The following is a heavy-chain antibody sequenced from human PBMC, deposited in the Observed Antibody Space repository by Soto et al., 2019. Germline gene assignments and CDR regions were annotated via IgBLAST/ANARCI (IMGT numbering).Heavy chain of an antibody. CDR2: INHSGST. CDR1: GGSFSGYY. V-gene: IGHV4-34*01. D-gene: IGHD5-12*01. Sequence: SETLSLTCAVYGGSFSGYYWSWIRQPPGKGLEWIGEINHSGSTNYNPSLKSRVTISVDTSKNQFSLKLSSVTAADTAVYYCARGPLEMATLDNWFDPWGQGTLVTVSS. CDR3: ARGPLEMATLDNWFDP. J-gene: IGHJ5*02.